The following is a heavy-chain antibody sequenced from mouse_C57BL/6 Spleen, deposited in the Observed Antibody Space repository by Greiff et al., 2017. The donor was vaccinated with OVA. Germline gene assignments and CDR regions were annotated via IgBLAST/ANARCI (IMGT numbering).Heavy chain of an antibody. J-gene: IGHJ1*03. D-gene: IGHD1-1*01. V-gene: IGHV14-4*01. CDR3: TTLIYYYGSSFWYFDV. CDR1: GFNIKDDY. Sequence: EVQLQESGAELVRPGASVKLSCTASGFNIKDDYMHWVKQRPEQGLEWIGWIDPENGDTEYASKFQGKATITADTSSNTAYLQLSSLTSEDTAVYYCTTLIYYYGSSFWYFDVWGTGTTGTVSS. CDR2: IDPENGDT.